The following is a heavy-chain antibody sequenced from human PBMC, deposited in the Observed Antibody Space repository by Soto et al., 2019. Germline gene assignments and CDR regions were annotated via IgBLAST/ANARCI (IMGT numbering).Heavy chain of an antibody. CDR3: ARDRWAAARHFDY. V-gene: IGHV3-33*01. Sequence: GGSLRLSCAASGFTFSSYGMHWVRQAPGKGLEWVAVIWYDGSNKYYADSVKGLFTISRDNSKNTLYLQMNSLRAEDTAVYYCARDRWAAARHFDYWGQGTLVTVSS. CDR1: GFTFSSYG. J-gene: IGHJ4*02. CDR2: IWYDGSNK. D-gene: IGHD6-6*01.